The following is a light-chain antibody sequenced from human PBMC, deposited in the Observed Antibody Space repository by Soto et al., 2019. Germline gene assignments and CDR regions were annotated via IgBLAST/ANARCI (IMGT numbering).Light chain of an antibody. CDR3: QQFAASPRT. V-gene: IGKV3-20*01. J-gene: IGKJ1*01. CDR2: GAS. Sequence: EIVLTQSPDTLSLSPGERAALSCRASQSVTYDQLAWYRQTPGQAPRLLIYGASSRAAGIPDRFSGSGSGTDFTLTISRLEPEDFAVYYCQQFAASPRTFGQGTKVDIK. CDR1: QSVTYDQ.